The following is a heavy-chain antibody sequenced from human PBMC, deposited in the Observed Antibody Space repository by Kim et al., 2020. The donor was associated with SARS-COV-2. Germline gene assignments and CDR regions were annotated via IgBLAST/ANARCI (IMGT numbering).Heavy chain of an antibody. D-gene: IGHD3-9*01. Sequence: KGRFNISRDNSKNSRYLQMNSLRTEDTALYYCAKGNYDILTGYQGGWFDPWGQGTLVTVSS. J-gene: IGHJ5*02. CDR3: AKGNYDILTGYQGGWFDP. V-gene: IGHV3-43*01.